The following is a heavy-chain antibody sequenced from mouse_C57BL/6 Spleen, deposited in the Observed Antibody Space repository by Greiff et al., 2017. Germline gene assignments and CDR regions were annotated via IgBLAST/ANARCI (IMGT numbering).Heavy chain of an antibody. J-gene: IGHJ2*01. Sequence: LVESGAELVRPGASVKLSCKASGYTFTDYYINWVKQRPGQGLEWIARIYPGSGNTYYNEKFKGKATLTAEKSSSTAYMQLSSLTSEDSAVYFCARCGDGYYSYYFDYWGQGTTLTVSS. CDR3: ARCGDGYYSYYFDY. D-gene: IGHD2-3*01. V-gene: IGHV1-76*01. CDR1: GYTFTDYY. CDR2: IYPGSGNT.